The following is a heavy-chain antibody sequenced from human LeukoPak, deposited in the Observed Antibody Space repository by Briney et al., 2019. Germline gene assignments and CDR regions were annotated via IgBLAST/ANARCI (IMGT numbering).Heavy chain of an antibody. J-gene: IGHJ4*02. Sequence: ASVKVSCKASGYTFTSYGISWVRQAPGQGLEWMGWSSAYNGNTSYAQKLQGRVTMTTDTSTSTAYMELRSLRSDDTAVYYCARAPLGYCTRTSCYAGIRQYFDYWGQGTLVTVSS. CDR3: ARAPLGYCTRTSCYAGIRQYFDY. CDR2: SSAYNGNT. V-gene: IGHV1-18*01. D-gene: IGHD2-2*01. CDR1: GYTFTSYG.